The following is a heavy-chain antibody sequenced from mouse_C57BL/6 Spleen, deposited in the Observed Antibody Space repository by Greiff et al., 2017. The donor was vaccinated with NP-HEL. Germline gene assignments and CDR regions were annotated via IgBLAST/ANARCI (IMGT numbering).Heavy chain of an antibody. V-gene: IGHV5-9*01. CDR3: ARQADYYGSPHWYFDV. CDR2: ISGGGGNT. Sequence: EVKLVESGGGLVKPGGSLKLSCAASGFTFSSYTMSWVRQTPEKRLEWVATISGGGGNTYYPDSVKGRFTISRDNAKNTLYLQMSSLRSEDTALYYCARQADYYGSPHWYFDVWGTGTTVTVSS. CDR1: GFTFSSYT. J-gene: IGHJ1*03. D-gene: IGHD1-1*01.